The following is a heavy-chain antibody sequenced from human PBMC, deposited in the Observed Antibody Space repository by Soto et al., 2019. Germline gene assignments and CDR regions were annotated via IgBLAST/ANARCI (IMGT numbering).Heavy chain of an antibody. D-gene: IGHD2-2*01. J-gene: IGHJ4*03. V-gene: IGHV4-39*01. CDR3: AKLAGYCSGNSCHGYYAMXA. CDR1: GGSISRKSYS. CDR2: FYYSENT. Sequence: AETLSLTCGVSGGSISRKSYSWGWIRQPPGKGLEWIGTFYYSENTYYNPSLKSRVTISVDTSKNQFSLKLSSVTAADTAVYYCAKLAGYCSGNSCHGYYAMXAWGKETLAILAS.